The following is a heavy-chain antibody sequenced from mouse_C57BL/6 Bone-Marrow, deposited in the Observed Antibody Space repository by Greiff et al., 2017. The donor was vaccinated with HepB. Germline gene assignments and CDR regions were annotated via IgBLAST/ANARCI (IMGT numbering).Heavy chain of an antibody. CDR1: GFSLTSYA. CDR2: IWTGGGT. CDR3: ARNVYYSSSSSYWYFDV. V-gene: IGHV2-9-1*01. J-gene: IGHJ1*03. D-gene: IGHD1-1*01. Sequence: VKLQESGPGLVAPSQSLSITCTVSGFSLTSYAISWVRQPPGKGLEWLGVIWTGGGTNYNSARKSRLSISKDNSKSQVFLKMNSLQTDNTARYYCARNVYYSSSSSYWYFDVWGTGTTVTVSS.